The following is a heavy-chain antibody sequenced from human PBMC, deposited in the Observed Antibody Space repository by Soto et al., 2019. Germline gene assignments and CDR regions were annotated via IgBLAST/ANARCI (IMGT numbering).Heavy chain of an antibody. D-gene: IGHD4-17*01. J-gene: IGHJ3*02. Sequence: PSKTLSLTCAVYGGSFSGYYWSWIRQPPGKGLEWIGEINHSGSTNYNPSLKSRVTISVDTSKNQFSLKLSSVTAADTAVYYCARRSDQLRRAFDIWGQGTMVTVSS. V-gene: IGHV4-34*01. CDR1: GGSFSGYY. CDR3: ARRSDQLRRAFDI. CDR2: INHSGST.